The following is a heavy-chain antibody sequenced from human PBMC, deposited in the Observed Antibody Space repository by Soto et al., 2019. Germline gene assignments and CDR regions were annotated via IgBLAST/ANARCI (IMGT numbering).Heavy chain of an antibody. V-gene: IGHV4-59*01. CDR1: GGSISPYY. CDR3: ARKGAAASYAHYYMDV. J-gene: IGHJ6*03. CDR2: VYYSGNT. Sequence: SDTLSLTCTVSGGSISPYYWSWIRQPPGKGLEWIGYVYYSGNTNYNPSLESRVTISVDTSRNRFSLNLTSATAADTAVYYCARKGAAASYAHYYMDVWGRGTAVTAP. D-gene: IGHD6-13*01.